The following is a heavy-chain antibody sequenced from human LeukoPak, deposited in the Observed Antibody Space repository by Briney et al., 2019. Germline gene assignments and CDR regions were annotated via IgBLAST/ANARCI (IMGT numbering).Heavy chain of an antibody. J-gene: IGHJ4*02. Sequence: KPSETLSLTCAVYGGSFSGYYWSWIRQPPGKGLEWIGEINHSGSTNYNLSLKSRVTISIDTSKNQFSLKLSSVTAADTAVYYCARGGGYRLAVAGPNSQFDYWGQGTLVTVSS. V-gene: IGHV4-34*01. CDR1: GGSFSGYY. D-gene: IGHD6-19*01. CDR2: INHSGST. CDR3: ARGGGYRLAVAGPNSQFDY.